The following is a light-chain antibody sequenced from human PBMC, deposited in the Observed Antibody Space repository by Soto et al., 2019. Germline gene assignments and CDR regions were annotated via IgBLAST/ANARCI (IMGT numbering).Light chain of an antibody. J-gene: IGKJ1*01. V-gene: IGKV3-20*01. CDR1: QSVSSSY. CDR3: QQYGSSPRT. CDR2: GAS. Sequence: EIVLTQSPGTQSLSPGERAPLSCRASQSVSSSYLAWYQQKPGQAPRLLIYGASSRATGIPDRFSGSGSGTDFTLTISRLEPEDFAVYYCQQYGSSPRTFGQGTKVEIK.